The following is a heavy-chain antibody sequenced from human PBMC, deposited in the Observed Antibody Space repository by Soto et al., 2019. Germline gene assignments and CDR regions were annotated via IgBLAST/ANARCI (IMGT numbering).Heavy chain of an antibody. CDR1: GFTFSSAW. CDR2: IKSNADGGTA. Sequence: EVQLVESGGGLVKPGGSLRLSCAASGFTFSSAWLNWVRQAPGKGLEWVGRIKSNADGGTADYAAPVKGRFTISRDDSKNTLYLQMNSLKTQDTAVYSCTTHPNSDYATWGQGTLVTVSS. D-gene: IGHD5-12*01. CDR3: TTHPNSDYAT. J-gene: IGHJ5*02. V-gene: IGHV3-15*07.